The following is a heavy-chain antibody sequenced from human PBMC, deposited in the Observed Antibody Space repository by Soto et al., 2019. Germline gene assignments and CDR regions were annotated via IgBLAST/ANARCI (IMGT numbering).Heavy chain of an antibody. D-gene: IGHD3-22*01. CDR1: CLSISSSNYY. CDR3: ARGYYDSSGYRYYYYYYGMDV. Sequence: SDTLALTCTVPCLSISSSNYYWGWFRQPPADGLEWIGSIYYSGSTYYNPSLKSRVTISVDTSKNQFSLKLSSVTAADTAVYYCARGYYDSSGYRYYYYYYGMDVWGQGTTVS. CDR2: IYYSGST. J-gene: IGHJ6*02. V-gene: IGHV4-39*01.